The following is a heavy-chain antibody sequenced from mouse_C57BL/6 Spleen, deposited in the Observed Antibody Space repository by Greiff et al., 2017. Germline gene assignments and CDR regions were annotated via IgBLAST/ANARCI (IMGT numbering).Heavy chain of an antibody. CDR1: GYTFTDYY. D-gene: IGHD2-5*01. V-gene: IGHV1-26*01. CDR3: ARWDSNYVRYYFDY. Sequence: VQLQQSGPELVKPGASVKISCKASGYTFTDYYMNWVKQSHGKSLEWIGDINPNNGGTSYNQKFKGKATLTVDKSSSTAYMELRSLTSEDSAVYYCARWDSNYVRYYFDYWGQGTTLTVSS. J-gene: IGHJ2*01. CDR2: INPNNGGT.